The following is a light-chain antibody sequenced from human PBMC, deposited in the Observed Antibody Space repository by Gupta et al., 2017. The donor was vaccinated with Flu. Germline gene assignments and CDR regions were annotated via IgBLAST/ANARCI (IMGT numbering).Light chain of an antibody. CDR3: GTWDTSLSRV. CDR1: SSNCVNYV. V-gene: IGLV1-51*01. Sequence: VTISSSGSSSNCVNYVVSWYQQHPGTAPKLVIYDNSKRPSGIPGRFSGSKSGTSATLGITGLQTGDEADYYCGTWDTSLSRVFGGGTKLTVL. J-gene: IGLJ3*02. CDR2: DNS.